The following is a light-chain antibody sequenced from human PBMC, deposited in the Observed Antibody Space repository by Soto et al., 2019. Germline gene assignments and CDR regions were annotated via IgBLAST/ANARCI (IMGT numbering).Light chain of an antibody. CDR2: DVS. Sequence: QSALTQPRSVSGSPGQSVTISCTGTSSDVGGYNYVSWYQQHPGKAPKLMIYDVSQRPSGVPDRFSGSKSGNTASLTISGHQAEDEADYYCCSYAGSYNNVVLVRGTKVTVL. CDR1: SSDVGGYNY. J-gene: IGLJ2*01. V-gene: IGLV2-11*01. CDR3: CSYAGSYNNVV.